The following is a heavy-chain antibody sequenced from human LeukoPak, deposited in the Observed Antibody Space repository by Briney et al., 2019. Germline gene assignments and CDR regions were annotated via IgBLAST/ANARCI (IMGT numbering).Heavy chain of an antibody. J-gene: IGHJ3*02. D-gene: IGHD6-13*01. CDR2: IIPILGIA. Sequence: ASVKVSCKASGYTFTGYYMHWVRQAPGQGLEWMGRIIPILGIANYAQKFQGRVTITADKSTSTAYMELSGLRSEDTAVYYCARVRSRGDAFDIWGQGTMVTVSS. CDR1: GYTFTGYY. CDR3: ARVRSRGDAFDI. V-gene: IGHV1-69*04.